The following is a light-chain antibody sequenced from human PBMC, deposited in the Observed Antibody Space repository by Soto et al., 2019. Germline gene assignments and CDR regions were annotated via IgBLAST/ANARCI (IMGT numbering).Light chain of an antibody. Sequence: DIQMTQSPSTLSASVGDRVTITCWASQTISNWLAWYQQKPGKAPKLLIFDASSLESGVPSRFSGSGSGTEFTLTISSLQPDDFATYFCHHRLTFGQGTKVDIK. CDR1: QTISNW. CDR3: HHRLT. CDR2: DAS. J-gene: IGKJ2*01. V-gene: IGKV1-5*01.